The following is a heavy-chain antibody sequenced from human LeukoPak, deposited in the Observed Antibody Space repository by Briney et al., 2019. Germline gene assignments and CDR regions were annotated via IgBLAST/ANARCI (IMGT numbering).Heavy chain of an antibody. V-gene: IGHV3-30*18. Sequence: GGSLRLSCAASGFTFSSYCMHWVRQPPGKGLEWVSVISYDGSNKYYADSVKGPSTISRDNSKNTLYLQMNSLRAEDTVVYYCAKVSFHGGYQLLGGLDYWGQGTLVTVSS. CDR2: ISYDGSNK. CDR3: AKVSFHGGYQLLGGLDY. CDR1: GFTFSSYC. D-gene: IGHD2-2*01. J-gene: IGHJ4*02.